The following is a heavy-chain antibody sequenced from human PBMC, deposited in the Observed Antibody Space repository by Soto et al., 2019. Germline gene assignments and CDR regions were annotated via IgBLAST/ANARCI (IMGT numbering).Heavy chain of an antibody. J-gene: IGHJ4*02. CDR1: GFTFSIYT. CDR3: ATPPVDVVVVPAAI. CDR2: ISSSSGYK. V-gene: IGHV3-21*01. D-gene: IGHD2-2*02. Sequence: GGSLRLSCAASGFTFSIYTMNWVRQAPGKGLEWVSSISSSSGYKYYADSVKGRFTVSRDNAKNSLFLQMNSLRAEDTAVYYCATPPVDVVVVPAAIGGQGTLVTVSS.